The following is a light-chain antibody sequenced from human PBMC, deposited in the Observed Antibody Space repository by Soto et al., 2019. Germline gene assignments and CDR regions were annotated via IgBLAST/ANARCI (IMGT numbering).Light chain of an antibody. CDR2: GAS. J-gene: IGKJ1*01. V-gene: IGKV3-20*01. Sequence: EIVLTQSPGTLSLSPGERATLSCTPSQSVSSSYVAWYQQPPGQDPRFLIYGASSRATGIPDRFSGIGSGTDFTLTISRLEPEDFAVYYCQQYGSSLVTFGQGTKVDIK. CDR1: QSVSSSY. CDR3: QQYGSSLVT.